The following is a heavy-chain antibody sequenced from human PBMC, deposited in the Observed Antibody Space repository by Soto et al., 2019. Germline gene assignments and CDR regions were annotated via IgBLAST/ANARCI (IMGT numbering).Heavy chain of an antibody. Sequence: QVQLEQSGTEVKKPGSSVKVSCKASGGTFSTSTFTWVRQAPGQGLEWMGRIIPIFGTGDYAPKFQGSVLITADKSTSTVYLELSGLKAEDTAVFFCVRDAPIGSVFSGYDAIDSWGQGTLVTVSS. J-gene: IGHJ4*02. D-gene: IGHD5-12*01. CDR2: IIPIFGTG. CDR3: VRDAPIGSVFSGYDAIDS. V-gene: IGHV1-69*08. CDR1: GGTFSTST.